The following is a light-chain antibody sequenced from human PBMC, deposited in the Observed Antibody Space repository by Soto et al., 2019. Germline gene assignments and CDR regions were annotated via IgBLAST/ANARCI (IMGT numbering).Light chain of an antibody. CDR2: EGN. CDR1: SKEVGSYNL. CDR3: CSYVGGNTSV. Sequence: QSSLAFPASVSRSPVQSITSFFSRSSKEVGSYNLVSWYQRHPGRAPRLMIYEGNKRPSGVSCRFSASKYAQTASLTLSGLQAADEADNYCCSYVGGNTSVFGTGTKVTAL. V-gene: IGLV2-23*01. J-gene: IGLJ1*01.